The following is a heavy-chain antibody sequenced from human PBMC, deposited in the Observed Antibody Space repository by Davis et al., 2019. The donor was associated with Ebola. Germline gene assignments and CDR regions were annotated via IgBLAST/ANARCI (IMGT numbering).Heavy chain of an antibody. D-gene: IGHD6-13*01. J-gene: IGHJ2*01. CDR3: ARASSSSWYLGYFDL. Sequence: SETLSLTCAVSGGSISSSNWWSWVRQPPGKGLEWIGEIYHSGSTNYNPSLKSRVTISVDTSKNQFSLKLSSVTAADTAVYYCARASSSSWYLGYFDLWGRGTLVTVSS. CDR2: IYHSGST. V-gene: IGHV4-4*02. CDR1: GGSISSSNW.